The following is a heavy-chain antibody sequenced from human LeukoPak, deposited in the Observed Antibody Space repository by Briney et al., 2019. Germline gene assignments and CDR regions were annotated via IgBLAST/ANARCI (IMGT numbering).Heavy chain of an antibody. CDR1: GFTFSSYS. CDR2: ISNSGSTI. J-gene: IGHJ6*04. D-gene: IGHD3-10*02. V-gene: IGHV3-48*04. Sequence: GGSLRLSCAASGFTFSSYSMNWVRQAPGKGLEWVSSISNSGSTIYYADSVKRRFTISRDNAKNSLYLQMNSLRAEDTAVYYCAELGITMIGGVWGKGTTVTISS. CDR3: AELGITMIGGV.